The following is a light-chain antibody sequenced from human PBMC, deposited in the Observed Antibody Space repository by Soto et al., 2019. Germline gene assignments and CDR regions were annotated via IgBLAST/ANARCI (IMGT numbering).Light chain of an antibody. J-gene: IGKJ2*01. Sequence: EMVMTQSPATLSESPGERDTLSCRASQSVSSSYLAWYQQKPGQAPRLLIYGASTRATGIPARFSGSGSGTEFTLTISSLQSEDFAVYYCQQYNNCPQTFGQGTKLEIK. CDR3: QQYNNCPQT. CDR2: GAS. CDR1: QSVSSSY. V-gene: IGKV3-15*01.